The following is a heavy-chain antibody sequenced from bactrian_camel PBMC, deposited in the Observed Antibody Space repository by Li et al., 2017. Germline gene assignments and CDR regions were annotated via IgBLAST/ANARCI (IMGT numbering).Heavy chain of an antibody. CDR2: IGSSGGST. J-gene: IGHJ4*01. V-gene: IGHV3S40*01. CDR3: AADYRAWCSLHAVFYDNNY. D-gene: IGHD3*01. CDR1: GFTFSSYY. Sequence: VQLVESGGGLVEPGGSLRLSCATSGFTFSSYYMSWVRQAPGKGLEWVSDIGSSGGSTYYADSVKGRFTISQDNTKNTVYLQMNSLKPEDTAMYYCAADYRAWCSLHAVFYDNNYWGQGTQVTVS.